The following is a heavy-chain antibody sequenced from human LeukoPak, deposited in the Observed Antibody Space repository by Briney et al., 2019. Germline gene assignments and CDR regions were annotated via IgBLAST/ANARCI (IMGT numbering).Heavy chain of an antibody. Sequence: GESLQISCKGSGYSYTSYWIGWVRQTPGKGLEWMGIIYPGDSDTRYSPSFQGQVTISADKSISTAYLQWSSLKASDTAMYYCARQEDYYDSSGYYQAFDYWGQGTLVTVSS. CDR2: IYPGDSDT. J-gene: IGHJ4*02. V-gene: IGHV5-51*01. D-gene: IGHD3-22*01. CDR1: GYSYTSYW. CDR3: ARQEDYYDSSGYYQAFDY.